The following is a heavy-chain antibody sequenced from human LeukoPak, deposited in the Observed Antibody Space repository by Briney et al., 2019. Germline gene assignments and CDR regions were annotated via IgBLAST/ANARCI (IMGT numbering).Heavy chain of an antibody. V-gene: IGHV4-31*03. CDR3: ARALLDSSGETAEYFQH. J-gene: IGHJ1*01. D-gene: IGHD3-22*01. CDR2: IYYSGST. CDR1: GDSISSGGYY. Sequence: SQTLSLTCTVSGDSISSGGYYWSWIRQHPGKGLEWIGYIYYSGSTYYNPSLKSRVTISVDTSKNQFSLKLSSVTAADTAVYYCARALLDSSGETAEYFQHWGQGTLVTVSS.